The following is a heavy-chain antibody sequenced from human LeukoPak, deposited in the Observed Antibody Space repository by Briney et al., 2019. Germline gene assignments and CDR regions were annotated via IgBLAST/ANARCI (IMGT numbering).Heavy chain of an antibody. CDR3: ARDPFYYASGL. V-gene: IGHV3-66*01. CDR2: TSATGST. D-gene: IGHD3-10*01. CDR1: GFTVSDNY. Sequence: GGSLGLSCAASGFTVSDNYMSWVRQAPGKGLQWVSVTSATGSTYYADSVKGRFSISRDNSKNTLYLQMNSLRGEDTAVYYCARDPFYYASGLWGQGTLVTVSS. J-gene: IGHJ4*02.